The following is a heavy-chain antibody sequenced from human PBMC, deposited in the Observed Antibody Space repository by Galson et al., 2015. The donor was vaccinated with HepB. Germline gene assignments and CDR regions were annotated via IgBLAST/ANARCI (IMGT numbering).Heavy chain of an antibody. CDR2: ISSSSSYT. Sequence: SLRLSCAASGFTFSDYYMSWIRQAPGKGLEWVSYISSSSSYTNYADSVKGRFTISRDNAKNSLYLQMNSLRAEDTAVYYCARDRREPPGPIDYWGQGTLVTVSS. CDR3: ARDRREPPGPIDY. J-gene: IGHJ4*02. V-gene: IGHV3-11*05. D-gene: IGHD1-14*01. CDR1: GFTFSDYY.